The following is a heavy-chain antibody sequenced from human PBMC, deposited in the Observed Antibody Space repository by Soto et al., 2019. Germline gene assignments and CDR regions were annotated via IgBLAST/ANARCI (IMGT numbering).Heavy chain of an antibody. CDR2: IVPSDSYT. J-gene: IGHJ6*02. CDR3: ARHRESYYYYYGMDV. CDR1: GYSFTSYW. Sequence: GESLKISCKGSGYSFTSYWISWLRQMPGKGLEWRGRIVPSDSYTNYSPSFQGHVTISADKSISTAYLQWSSLKASDTAMYYCARHRESYYYYYGMDVWGQGTTVTVSS. V-gene: IGHV5-10-1*01.